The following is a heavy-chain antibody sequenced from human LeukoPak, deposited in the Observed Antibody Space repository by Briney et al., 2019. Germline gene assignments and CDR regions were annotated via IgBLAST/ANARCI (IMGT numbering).Heavy chain of an antibody. J-gene: IGHJ4*02. CDR1: GYTFTGYY. D-gene: IGHD3-22*01. CDR3: AGADYYDSSGYYGDFDY. Sequence: ASVKVSCKASGYTFTGYYMHWVRQAPGQGLEWMGRINPNSGGTNYAQKFQGRVTMTRDTSISTAYMELSRLRSDDTAVYYCAGADYYDSSGYYGDFDYWGQGTLVTVSS. CDR2: INPNSGGT. V-gene: IGHV1-2*06.